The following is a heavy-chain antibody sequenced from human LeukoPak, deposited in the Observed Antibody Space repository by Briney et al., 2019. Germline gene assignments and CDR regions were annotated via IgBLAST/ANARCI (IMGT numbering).Heavy chain of an antibody. CDR1: GFTFSGFW. V-gene: IGHV3-7*03. CDR2: INSDGSEG. D-gene: IGHD3-22*01. Sequence: GGSLRLSCAVSGFTFSGFWMSWSRQAPGKGLEWVASINSDGSEGYYADVVKGRFTIPRDNAKNSLYLQINSLRAEDTAVYYCARGSTYYDSSGQVPFDYWGQGTLVTVSS. J-gene: IGHJ4*02. CDR3: ARGSTYYDSSGQVPFDY.